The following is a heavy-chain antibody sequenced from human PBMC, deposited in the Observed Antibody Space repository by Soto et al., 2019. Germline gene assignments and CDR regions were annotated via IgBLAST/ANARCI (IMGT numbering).Heavy chain of an antibody. CDR1: GFSVSRNY. J-gene: IGHJ4*02. CDR3: ARVPGRL. V-gene: IGHV3-53*02. D-gene: IGHD3-10*01. CDR2: VYSGGAT. Sequence: QLVETGGGLIQPGTSLTLSCAASGFSVSRNYMTWVRQAPGKGLEWVSFVYSGGATIYADSVKGRFILSRDDSQNTMYLQRNNLRAEDTAVYYCARVPGRLWGRGTLVTVAS.